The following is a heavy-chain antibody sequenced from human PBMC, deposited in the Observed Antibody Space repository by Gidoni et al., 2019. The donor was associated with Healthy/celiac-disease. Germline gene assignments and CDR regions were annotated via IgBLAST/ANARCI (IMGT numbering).Heavy chain of an antibody. CDR1: GFTVSSNY. V-gene: IGHV3-53*01. CDR3: ARDWYYYGSGSYSKWGHAFDI. CDR2: IYSGGST. J-gene: IGHJ3*02. D-gene: IGHD3-10*01. Sequence: EVQLVESGGGLIQPGGSLRLSCAASGFTVSSNYMSWVRQAPGKGLEWVSVIYSGGSTYYADAVKGRFTISRDNSKNTLYLQMNSLRAEDTAVYYCARDWYYYGSGSYSKWGHAFDIWGQGTMVTVSS.